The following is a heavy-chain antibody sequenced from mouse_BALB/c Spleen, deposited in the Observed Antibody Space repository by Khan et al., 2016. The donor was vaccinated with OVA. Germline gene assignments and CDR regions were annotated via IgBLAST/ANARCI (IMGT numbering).Heavy chain of an antibody. CDR3: VRSDYYGVAY. V-gene: IGHV5-17*02. Sequence: EVELVESGGGLVQPGGSRKLSCAASGFTFSSFGMHWVRQAPEKGLEWVAYISSGSSTIYYADTLKGRFTISRDNPKNTLFLQMTSLRSEDTAMXYCVRSDYYGVAYWGQGTLVTVSA. CDR1: GFTFSSFG. CDR2: ISSGSSTI. J-gene: IGHJ3*01. D-gene: IGHD1-1*01.